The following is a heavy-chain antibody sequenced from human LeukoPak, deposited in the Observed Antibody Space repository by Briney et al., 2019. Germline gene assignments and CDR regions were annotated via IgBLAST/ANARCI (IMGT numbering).Heavy chain of an antibody. J-gene: IGHJ3*02. CDR3: ARARYYDSTGYGAFDI. CDR2: IYSGGST. V-gene: IGHV3-53*01. D-gene: IGHD3-22*01. Sequence: SGGSLRLSCAASGFTVISNYMSWVRQAPGKGLEWVSAIYSGGSTYYADSVKGRFSISRDNSKNTLYLQMNSLRAEDTAVYYCARARYYDSTGYGAFDIWGQGTMVTVSS. CDR1: GFTVISNY.